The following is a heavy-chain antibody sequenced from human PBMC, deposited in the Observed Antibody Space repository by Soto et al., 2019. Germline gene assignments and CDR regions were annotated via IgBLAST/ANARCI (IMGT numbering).Heavy chain of an antibody. CDR2: IYYSGST. J-gene: IGHJ4*02. CDR3: APYYYDSSGYYRYFDY. CDR1: GGSVRSGSYY. D-gene: IGHD3-22*01. V-gene: IGHV4-61*01. Sequence: QVQLQESGPGLVKPSETLSLTCTVSGGSVRSGSYYWSWIRQPPGKGLEWIGYIYYSGSTNYNPSTKSRLTISVDMSKNQFALKLSSVTAADTAVYYCAPYYYDSSGYYRYFDYWGQGTLVTVSS.